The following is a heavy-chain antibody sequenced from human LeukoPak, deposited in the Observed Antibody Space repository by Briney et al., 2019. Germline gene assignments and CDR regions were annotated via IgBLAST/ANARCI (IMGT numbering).Heavy chain of an antibody. D-gene: IGHD6-13*01. CDR2: INPSGGST. CDR3: ARAPQYSSSWYGAFDI. V-gene: IGHV1-46*01. J-gene: IGHJ3*02. CDR1: GYTFTSYY. Sequence: GASVKVSCKASGYTFTSYYMHWVRQAPGQGPEWMGIINPSGGSTSYAQKFQGRVTMTRDTSTSTVYMELSSLRSEDTAVYYCARAPQYSSSWYGAFDIWGQGTMVTVSS.